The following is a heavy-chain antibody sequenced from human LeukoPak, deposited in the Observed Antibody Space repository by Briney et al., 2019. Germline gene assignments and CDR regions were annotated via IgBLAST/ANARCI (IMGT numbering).Heavy chain of an antibody. Sequence: PSETLSLTCTVSGGSISSSSYYWGWIRQPPGKGLEWIGSIYYSGSTYYNPSLKSRVTISVDTSKNQFSLKLSSVTAADTAVYYCARGTYGDHFDYWGQGTLVTVSS. J-gene: IGHJ4*02. D-gene: IGHD4-17*01. CDR3: ARGTYGDHFDY. V-gene: IGHV4-39*07. CDR1: GGSISSSSYY. CDR2: IYYSGST.